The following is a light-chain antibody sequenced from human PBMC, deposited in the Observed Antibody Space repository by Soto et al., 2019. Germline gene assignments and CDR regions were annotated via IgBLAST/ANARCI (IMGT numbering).Light chain of an antibody. CDR2: RGS. Sequence: EIVLTQSPGTLSLSPGERATLSCRASQSVSSSYLAWYQQKPGQTPKVLIYRGSNRATDTPDRFSGSGSGTDFTLTISRLEPADFAVYYCQQYGSSPPTWTFGQGTKVDIK. CDR1: QSVSSSY. V-gene: IGKV3-20*01. CDR3: QQYGSSPPTWT. J-gene: IGKJ1*01.